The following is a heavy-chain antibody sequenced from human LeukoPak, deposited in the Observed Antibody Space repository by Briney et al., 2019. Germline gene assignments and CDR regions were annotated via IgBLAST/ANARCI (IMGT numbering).Heavy chain of an antibody. V-gene: IGHV5-51*01. D-gene: IGHD4-17*01. CDR1: GYSFTSYW. CDR3: ARGTGDYFPQNWFDP. CDR2: IYPGDSDT. Sequence: GESLKISCKGSGYSFTSYWIGWVRQMPRKGLEWMGIIYPGDSDTRYSPSFQGQVTISADKSISTAYLQWSSLKASDTAMYYCARGTGDYFPQNWFDPWGQGTLVTVSS. J-gene: IGHJ5*02.